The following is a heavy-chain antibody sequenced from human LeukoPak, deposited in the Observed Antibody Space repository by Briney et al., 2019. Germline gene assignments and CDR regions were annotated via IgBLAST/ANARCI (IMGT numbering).Heavy chain of an antibody. J-gene: IGHJ4*02. D-gene: IGHD1-20*01. V-gene: IGHV4-59*01. CDR2: IYYSGST. CDR1: GGSISSYY. Sequence: SETLSLTCTVSGGSISSYYWSWIRQPPGKGLEWIGYIYYSGSTNYNPSLKSRVTISVDTSKNQFSLKLSSVTAADTAVYYCASHNWNDFFVFDYWGQGTLVTVSS. CDR3: ASHNWNDFFVFDY.